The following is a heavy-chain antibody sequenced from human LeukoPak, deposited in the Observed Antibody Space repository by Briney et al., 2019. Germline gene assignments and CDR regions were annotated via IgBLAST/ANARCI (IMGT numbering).Heavy chain of an antibody. CDR3: AKSRGYSRDGFDI. CDR2: ISGSGSQT. D-gene: IGHD4-23*01. Sequence: PGGSLRLSCAASGFTFSSYAMSWVRQAPGKGLERVSCISGSGSQTYYADSVKGRFTISRDSSKNTLYLQMNSLRAEDTAVYFCAKSRGYSRDGFDIWGQGTMVTVSS. CDR1: GFTFSSYA. V-gene: IGHV3-23*01. J-gene: IGHJ3*02.